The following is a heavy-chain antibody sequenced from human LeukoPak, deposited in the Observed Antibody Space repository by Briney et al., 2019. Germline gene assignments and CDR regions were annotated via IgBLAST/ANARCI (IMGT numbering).Heavy chain of an antibody. V-gene: IGHV3-48*03. CDR2: ISSSGSTI. CDR3: ARDSGSRLRGFDY. J-gene: IGHJ4*02. CDR1: GFTFSSYA. D-gene: IGHD1-26*01. Sequence: GGSLRLSFAASGFTFSSYAMNWVRPAPGEGLEWVSYISSSGSTIYYADSVKGRFTISRDNAKNSLYLQMNSLRAEDTAVYYCARDSGSRLRGFDYWGQGTLVTVSS.